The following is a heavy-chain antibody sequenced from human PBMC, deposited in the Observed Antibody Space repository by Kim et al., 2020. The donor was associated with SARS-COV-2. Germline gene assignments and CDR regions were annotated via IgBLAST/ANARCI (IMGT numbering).Heavy chain of an antibody. CDR2: INHSGST. D-gene: IGHD3-10*01. CDR1: GGSFSGYY. Sequence: SETLSLTCAVYGGSFSGYYWSWIRQPPGKGLEWIGEINHSGSTYYNPSLKSRVTISVDTSKNQFSLKLSSVTAADTAVYYCARGVLLWFENWFDPWGQGT. V-gene: IGHV4-34*01. CDR3: ARGVLLWFENWFDP. J-gene: IGHJ5*02.